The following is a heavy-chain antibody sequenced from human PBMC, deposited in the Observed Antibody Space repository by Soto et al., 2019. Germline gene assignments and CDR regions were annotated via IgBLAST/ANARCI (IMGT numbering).Heavy chain of an antibody. CDR2: IYYSGST. CDR3: ARGSSGLNYYYYYGMDV. Sequence: SETLSLTCTVSGGSISSGGYYWSWIRQHPGKGLEWIGYIYYSGSTYYNPSLKSRVTISVDTSKNQFSLKLSSVTTADTAVYYCARGSSGLNYYYYYGMDVWGQGTTVTVSS. V-gene: IGHV4-31*03. CDR1: GGSISSGGYY. D-gene: IGHD3-22*01. J-gene: IGHJ6*02.